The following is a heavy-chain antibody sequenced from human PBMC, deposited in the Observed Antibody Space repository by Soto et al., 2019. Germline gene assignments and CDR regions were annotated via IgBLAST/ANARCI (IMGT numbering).Heavy chain of an antibody. Sequence: QVQLVESGGGVVQPGRSLRLSCAASGFTFSSYGMHWVRQAPGKGLEWVAVIWYDGSNKYYADSVKGRFTISRDNSKNTLYLQMNSLRAEDTAVYYCARGLGPPPGLAAAGTGFPNSAFDIWGQGTMVTVSS. J-gene: IGHJ3*02. V-gene: IGHV3-33*01. CDR2: IWYDGSNK. D-gene: IGHD6-13*01. CDR1: GFTFSSYG. CDR3: ARGLGPPPGLAAAGTGFPNSAFDI.